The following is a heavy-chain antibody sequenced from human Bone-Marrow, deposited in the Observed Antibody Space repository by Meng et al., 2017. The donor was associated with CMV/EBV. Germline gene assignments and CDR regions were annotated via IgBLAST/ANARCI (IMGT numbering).Heavy chain of an antibody. D-gene: IGHD5-24*01. CDR3: ARSGEMATIRAVAFDI. CDR2: INPNSGGT. V-gene: IGHV1-2*02. CDR1: GYTFTGYY. J-gene: IGHJ3*02. Sequence: ASVKVSCKASGYTFTGYYMHWVRQAPGQGLEWMGWINPNSGGTNYAQKFQGRVTMTRDTPISTAYMELSRLRSDDTAVYYCARSGEMATIRAVAFDIWGQGTMVTVSS.